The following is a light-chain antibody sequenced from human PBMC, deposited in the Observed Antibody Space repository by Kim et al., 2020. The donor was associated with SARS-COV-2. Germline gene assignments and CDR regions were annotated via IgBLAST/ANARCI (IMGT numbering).Light chain of an antibody. V-gene: IGKV1-39*01. Sequence: DIQMTQSPSSLSASVGDRVTITCRTTQSISSHLNWYQQKPGRAPKRLISAASTLQGGVPSRFSGSGSETDFTLTISSLQPEDFATYFCQQSYITPFTFGPGTKVDIK. CDR1: QSISSH. J-gene: IGKJ3*01. CDR2: AAS. CDR3: QQSYITPFT.